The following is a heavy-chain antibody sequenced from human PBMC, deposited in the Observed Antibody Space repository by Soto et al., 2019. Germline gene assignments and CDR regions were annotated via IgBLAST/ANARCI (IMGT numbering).Heavy chain of an antibody. J-gene: IGHJ4*02. Sequence: GGSLRLSCAASGFTFSNYAMSWVRQAPGKGLEWVSAISSSGDSPYYADSVKGRFTVSRDNSKNTLYLQMNSLRVEDTAVYYCARAPLTTVVAFDYWGQGTLVTVS. CDR1: GFTFSNYA. CDR2: ISSSGDSP. D-gene: IGHD4-17*01. CDR3: ARAPLTTVVAFDY. V-gene: IGHV3-23*01.